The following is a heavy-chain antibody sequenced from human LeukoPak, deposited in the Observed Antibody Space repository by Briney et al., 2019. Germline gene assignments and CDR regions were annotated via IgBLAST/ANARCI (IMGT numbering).Heavy chain of an antibody. Sequence: SETLSLTCTVSGDSISSSSSYWGWIRQSPGEGLEWIGSIYYSGSTYYNTSLKSRVTISVDTSKNQFSLKLSSVTAADTAVYYCARDRYYYDSSGYYMFDYWGQGTLVTVSS. J-gene: IGHJ4*02. CDR3: ARDRYYYDSSGYYMFDY. D-gene: IGHD3-22*01. CDR2: IYYSGST. V-gene: IGHV4-39*07. CDR1: GDSISSSSSY.